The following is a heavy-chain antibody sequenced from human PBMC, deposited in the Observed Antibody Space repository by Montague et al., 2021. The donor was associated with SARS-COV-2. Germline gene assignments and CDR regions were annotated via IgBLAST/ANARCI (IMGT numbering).Heavy chain of an antibody. V-gene: IGHV4-34*01. D-gene: IGHD3-10*01. CDR1: GGSFSGYY. CDR2: INHSGGT. CDR3: ARVRYYGSGTSLGMDV. Sequence: SETLSLTCAVYGGSFSGYYWSWIRQPPGKGLEWIGEINHSGGTNYNPSLKSRVTISVDTSKNQFSLKLSSVTAADTVVYYCARVRYYGSGTSLGMDVWGQGTTVTVSS. J-gene: IGHJ6*02.